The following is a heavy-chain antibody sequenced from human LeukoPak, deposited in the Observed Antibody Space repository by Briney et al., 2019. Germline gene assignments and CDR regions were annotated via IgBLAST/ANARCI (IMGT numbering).Heavy chain of an antibody. CDR2: TYISGST. V-gene: IGHV4-4*07. CDR1: GDSISGYQ. CDR3: ARGAPVAVAAFDY. D-gene: IGHD2-15*01. J-gene: IGHJ4*02. Sequence: SETLSLTCTVSGDSISGYQWNWIRRPAGKGLEWIGRTYISGSTNYNPSLQSRVTISVDQAREQFSLRLSSVTAADTAVYFCARGAPVAVAAFDYWDQGIMVTVSS.